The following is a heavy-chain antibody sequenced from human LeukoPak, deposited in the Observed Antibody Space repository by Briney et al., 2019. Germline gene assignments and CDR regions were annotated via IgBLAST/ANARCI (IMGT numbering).Heavy chain of an antibody. CDR2: IRYYGSNI. J-gene: IGHJ4*02. D-gene: IGHD6-19*01. CDR3: AKSGRGWYLLFDY. V-gene: IGHV3-30*02. Sequence: GGSLRLSCAPSGFTFCIYGMHCVRQARGKGVEGVAYIRYYGSNIYYADSVKGRFTISRDNSKNTLYLQMNSLRAERTAVYYCAKSGRGWYLLFDYWGQGTLVTVSS. CDR1: GFTFCIYG.